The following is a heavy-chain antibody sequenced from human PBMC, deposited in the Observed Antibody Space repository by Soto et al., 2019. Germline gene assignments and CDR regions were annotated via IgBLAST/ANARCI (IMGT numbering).Heavy chain of an antibody. V-gene: IGHV3-23*01. CDR2: ISGSGGST. Sequence: PGVSLILSCTASEFTFSSYAMSWVRQAPGKGLEWVSAISGSGGSTYYADSVKGRFTISRDNSKNTLYLQMNSLVAEETAVYYCAKEYVFNGDYFHDFDYWGQGTLVTVSS. CDR1: EFTFSSYA. CDR3: AKEYVFNGDYFHDFDY. J-gene: IGHJ4*02. D-gene: IGHD4-17*01.